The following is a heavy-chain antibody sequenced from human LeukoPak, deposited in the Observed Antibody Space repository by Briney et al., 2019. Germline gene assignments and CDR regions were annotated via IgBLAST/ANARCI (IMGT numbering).Heavy chain of an antibody. CDR3: ARSVNYYGSGSYYDTTGP. CDR1: GGSISSYY. Sequence: PSETLSLTCTGSGGSISSYYWSWIRQPPGKGLEWIGYIYYSGSTNYNPFLKSRVTISVDTSKNQFSLKLSSVTAADTAVYYCARSVNYYGSGSYYDTTGPWGQGTLVTVSS. CDR2: IYYSGST. D-gene: IGHD3-10*01. V-gene: IGHV4-59*01. J-gene: IGHJ5*02.